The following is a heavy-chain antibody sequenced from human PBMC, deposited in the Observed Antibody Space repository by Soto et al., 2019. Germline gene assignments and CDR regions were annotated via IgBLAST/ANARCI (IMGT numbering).Heavy chain of an antibody. V-gene: IGHV3-74*01. CDR1: GITFRSYW. J-gene: IGHJ4*02. D-gene: IGHD6-13*01. CDR2: INSDASII. Sequence: EVQLVESGGGLVQPGGSLRLSCAVSGITFRSYWMHWIRQAPGKGLVWVSHINSDASIINYADSVKGRFTISRDNARNTLYLQKNSLRVDDTAIYYCGSDAAAGLKFWGQGTLVTVSS. CDR3: GSDAAAGLKF.